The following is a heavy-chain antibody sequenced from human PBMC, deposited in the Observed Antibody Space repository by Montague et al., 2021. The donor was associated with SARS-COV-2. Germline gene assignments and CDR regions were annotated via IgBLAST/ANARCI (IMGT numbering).Heavy chain of an antibody. V-gene: IGHV3-48*02. D-gene: IGHD5-24*01. CDR1: GFPFSSYS. Sequence: SRSLSLSASGFPFSSYSMNWVRQAPGKGLEWVSYISSSSSTIYYADTVKGRFTISRDNAKNSLYLQMNSLRDEDTAVYYCARDRWDRNGMDVWGQGTTVTVSS. CDR3: ARDRWDRNGMDV. CDR2: ISSSSSTI. J-gene: IGHJ6*02.